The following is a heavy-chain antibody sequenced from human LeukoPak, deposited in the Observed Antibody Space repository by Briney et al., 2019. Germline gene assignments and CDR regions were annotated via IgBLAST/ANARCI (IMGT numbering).Heavy chain of an antibody. Sequence: ASVKISCKASGYTFTDYYMHWVQQAPGKGLEWMGLVDPEVGEAIYAEKFQGRVTITADTSTYTAYMELSSLRSEDTAVYYSVSDVRYYDSSGYYWGEGTLVTVSS. CDR3: VSDVRYYDSSGYY. D-gene: IGHD3-22*01. J-gene: IGHJ4*02. CDR2: VDPEVGEA. CDR1: GYTFTDYY. V-gene: IGHV1-69-2*01.